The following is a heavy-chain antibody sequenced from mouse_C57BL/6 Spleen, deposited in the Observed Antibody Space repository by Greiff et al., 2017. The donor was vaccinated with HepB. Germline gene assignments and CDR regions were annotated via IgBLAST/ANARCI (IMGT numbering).Heavy chain of an antibody. V-gene: IGHV1-15*01. CDR2: IDPETGGT. Sequence: LQESGAELVRPGASVTLSCKASGYTFTDYEMHWVKQTPVHGLEWIGAIDPETGGTAYNQKFKGKAILTADKSSSTAYMELRSLTSEDSAVYYCTIPPEYGNIAYWGQGTLVTVSA. CDR3: TIPPEYGNIAY. D-gene: IGHD2-1*01. CDR1: GYTFTDYE. J-gene: IGHJ3*01.